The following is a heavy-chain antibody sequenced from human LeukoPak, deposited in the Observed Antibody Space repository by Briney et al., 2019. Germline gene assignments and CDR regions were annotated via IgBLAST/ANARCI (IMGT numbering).Heavy chain of an antibody. Sequence: GGSLRLSCAASGFTFSSYAMSWVRQAPGKGLEWVSAISGSGGSTYYADSVKGRFTISRDNAKNSLYLQMNSLRAEDTAVYYCARALPPPKDWFNPWGQGTLVTVSS. CDR2: ISGSGGST. CDR1: GFTFSSYA. CDR3: ARALPPPKDWFNP. J-gene: IGHJ5*02. V-gene: IGHV3-23*01. D-gene: IGHD3-16*02.